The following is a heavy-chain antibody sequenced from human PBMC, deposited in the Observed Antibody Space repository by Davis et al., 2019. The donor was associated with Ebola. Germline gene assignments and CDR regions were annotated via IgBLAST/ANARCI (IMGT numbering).Heavy chain of an antibody. Sequence: GESLKISCADSAITFSSYAMTWVRQAPGKGLEWVSAISGSGGNTYYADSVKGRFTISRDNSKKTLYLQMNSLRAEDTAVYYCAKTIQLWPTGYFDYWGQGTLVTVSS. CDR1: AITFSSYA. CDR2: ISGSGGNT. V-gene: IGHV3-23*01. D-gene: IGHD5-18*01. J-gene: IGHJ4*02. CDR3: AKTIQLWPTGYFDY.